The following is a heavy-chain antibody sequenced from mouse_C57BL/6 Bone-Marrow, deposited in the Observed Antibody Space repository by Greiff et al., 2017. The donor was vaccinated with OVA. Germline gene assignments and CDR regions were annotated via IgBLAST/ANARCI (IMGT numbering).Heavy chain of an antibody. J-gene: IGHJ2*01. CDR1: GFSLTSYG. CDR2: LWSGGST. Sequence: QVQLQQSGPGLVPPSQRLSITCTVSGFSLTSYGVHWVRPSPGKGLEWLGVLWSGGSTDYNAAFISRLSISKDNSKSQVFFKMNSLQADDTAIYCCARNGYSYYYFDYWGQGTTLTVS. CDR3: ARNGYSYYYFDY. V-gene: IGHV2-2*01. D-gene: IGHD2-12*01.